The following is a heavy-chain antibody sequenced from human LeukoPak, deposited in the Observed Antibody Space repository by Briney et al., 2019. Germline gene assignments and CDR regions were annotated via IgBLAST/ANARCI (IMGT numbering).Heavy chain of an antibody. D-gene: IGHD1-26*01. J-gene: IGHJ6*03. CDR2: IGADSGDTHGDT. V-gene: IGHV1-18*01. CDR3: ARDLKGGSYYLGDNYYYYYMDV. Sequence: ASVKVSCKASGYRLRNHGISWVRQAPGQGLEWMGWIGADSGDTHGDTHYAQKFQGRVTITTDESTSTAYMELSSLRSEDTAVYYCARDLKGGSYYLGDNYYYYYMDVWGKGTTVTVSS. CDR1: GYRLRNHG.